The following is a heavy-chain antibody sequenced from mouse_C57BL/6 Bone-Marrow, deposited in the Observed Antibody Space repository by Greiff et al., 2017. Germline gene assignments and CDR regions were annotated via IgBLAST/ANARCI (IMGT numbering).Heavy chain of an antibody. Sequence: QVQLQQPGAELVMPGASVKLSCKASGYTFTSYWMHWVKQRPGQGLEWIGEIDPSDSYTNYNQKFKGKSTLTVDKSSSTAYMQLSSLTSEDSAVYDCARVGYYAWCAYWGQGTRVTVSA. J-gene: IGHJ3*01. CDR3: ARVGYYAWCAY. CDR1: GYTFTSYW. V-gene: IGHV1-69*01. D-gene: IGHD2-3*01. CDR2: IDPSDSYT.